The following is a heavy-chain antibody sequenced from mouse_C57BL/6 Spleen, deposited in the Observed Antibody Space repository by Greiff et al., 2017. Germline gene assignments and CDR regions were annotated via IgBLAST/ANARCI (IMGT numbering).Heavy chain of an antibody. CDR1: GYTFTSYW. Sequence: VQLQQPGTELVKPGASVKLSCKASGYTFTSYWMHWVKQRPGQGLEWIGNINPSNGGTNYNEKFKSKATLTVDKSSSTAYMQLSSLTSEDSAVXYCARGGLLRSFYYAMDYWGQGTSVTVSS. J-gene: IGHJ4*01. CDR3: ARGGLLRSFYYAMDY. V-gene: IGHV1-53*01. CDR2: INPSNGGT. D-gene: IGHD1-1*01.